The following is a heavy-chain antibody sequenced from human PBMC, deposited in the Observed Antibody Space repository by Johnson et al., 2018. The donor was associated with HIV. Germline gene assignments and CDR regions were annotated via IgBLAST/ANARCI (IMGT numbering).Heavy chain of an antibody. V-gene: IGHV3-74*01. CDR3: ARDRAEAYYYDSSGRKSGFDI. Sequence: VQLVESGGGLVQPGGSLRLSCAASGFTFSSHWMHWVRQPPGKGLVWVSRINSDGSSTSYADSVKGRFTISRDNSKNTLYLQMNSLRAEDSAVYYCARDRAEAYYYDSSGRKSGFDIWGQGTMVTVSS. D-gene: IGHD3-22*01. CDR2: INSDGSST. J-gene: IGHJ3*02. CDR1: GFTFSSHW.